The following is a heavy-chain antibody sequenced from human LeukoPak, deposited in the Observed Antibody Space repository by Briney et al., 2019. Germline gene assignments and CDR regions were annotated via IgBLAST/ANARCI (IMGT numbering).Heavy chain of an antibody. Sequence: SETLSLTCAVSGGSISSSNWWSWIRQPAGKGLEWIGRIYTSGSTNYNPSLKSRVTMSVDTSKNQFSLKLSSVAAADTAVYYCARDRYYYDSSGYLFDYWGQGTLVTVSS. CDR1: GGSISSSNW. J-gene: IGHJ4*02. V-gene: IGHV4-4*07. CDR2: IYTSGST. D-gene: IGHD3-22*01. CDR3: ARDRYYYDSSGYLFDY.